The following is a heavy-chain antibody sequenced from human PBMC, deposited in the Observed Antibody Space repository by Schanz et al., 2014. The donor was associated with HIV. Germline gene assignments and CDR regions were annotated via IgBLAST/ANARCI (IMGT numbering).Heavy chain of an antibody. J-gene: IGHJ4*02. Sequence: QIQVVESGGGVVKPGRSLRVSCAASGFTFSSYAMHWVRQAPGKGLEWVAVILQDASNEYYADSVKGRFTISRDKLKNTVHLQLNSLRPEDTAVYYCANEEVPNDYWGQGTLVTVSP. CDR1: GFTFSSYA. CDR3: ANEEVPNDY. CDR2: ILQDASNE. V-gene: IGHV3-30*18.